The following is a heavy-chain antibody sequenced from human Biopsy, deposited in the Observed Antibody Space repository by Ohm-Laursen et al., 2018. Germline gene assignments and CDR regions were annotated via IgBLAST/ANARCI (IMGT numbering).Heavy chain of an antibody. J-gene: IGHJ5*02. CDR2: IDTINGGA. Sequence: GSSVKVSCKASGYTFTDYYVHWVRQAPGHGLEWMGWIDTINGGARYAQKFRGRVTMTRDTSISTAYMELSRLTSDDTAVYYCARERDPWGQGTLVTVSS. V-gene: IGHV1-2*02. CDR1: GYTFTDYY. CDR3: ARERDP.